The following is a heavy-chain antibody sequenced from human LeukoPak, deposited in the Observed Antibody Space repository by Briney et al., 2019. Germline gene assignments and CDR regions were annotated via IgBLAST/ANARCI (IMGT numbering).Heavy chain of an antibody. CDR2: ISGGGGST. CDR1: GFTFSSYA. CDR3: AKDPEIGYWSSTSCYLDY. V-gene: IGHV3-23*01. J-gene: IGHJ4*02. D-gene: IGHD2-2*01. Sequence: GGSLRLSCAASGFTFSSYAMNCVRQAPGKGLGWVSGISGGGGSTCHADSVKGRFPISRDNSKNTLYLQMNSLRAEDTAVYYCAKDPEIGYWSSTSCYLDYWGPGTLVTVAS.